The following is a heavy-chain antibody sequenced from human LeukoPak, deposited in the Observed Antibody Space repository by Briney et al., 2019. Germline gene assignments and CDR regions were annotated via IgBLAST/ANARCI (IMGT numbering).Heavy chain of an antibody. V-gene: IGHV3-21*01. CDR2: ISSSGSYI. Sequence: PGGSLRLSCAASGFTFSSYNMNWVRQAPGKGLEWVSSISSSGSYIYYADSVKGRFTISRDNAKNSLYLQMTFLRAEDTAVYYCVVGSSCCYTHGFYFDYWGQGALVTVSS. CDR3: VVGSSCCYTHGFYFDY. CDR1: GFTFSSYN. D-gene: IGHD3-22*01. J-gene: IGHJ4*02.